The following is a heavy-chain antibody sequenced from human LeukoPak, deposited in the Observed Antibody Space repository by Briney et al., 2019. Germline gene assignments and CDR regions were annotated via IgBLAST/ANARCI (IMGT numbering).Heavy chain of an antibody. D-gene: IGHD5-24*01. CDR3: ARGKRWLQFLGPGFDY. Sequence: SETLSLTCAVYGGSFSGCYWSWIRQPPGKGLEWIGEINHSGSTNYNPSLKSRVTISVDTSKNQFSLKLSSVTAADTAVYYCARGKRWLQFLGPGFDYWGQGTLVTVSS. CDR2: INHSGST. J-gene: IGHJ4*02. V-gene: IGHV4-34*01. CDR1: GGSFSGCY.